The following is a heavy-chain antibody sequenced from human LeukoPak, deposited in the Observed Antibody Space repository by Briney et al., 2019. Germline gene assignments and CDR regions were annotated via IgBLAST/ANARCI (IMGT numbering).Heavy chain of an antibody. CDR1: TGSINNYY. D-gene: IGHD2-2*01. CDR3: ARTTRYCSSTSCYDFDY. V-gene: IGHV4-59*12. CDR2: IHSSGTT. J-gene: IGHJ4*02. Sequence: SETLSLTCTVSTGSINNYYWSWIRQTPGKRLKWIGYIHSSGTTNYNPSLKSRVSISLDTSKNQFSLKLSSVTAADTAVYYCARTTRYCSSTSCYDFDYWGQGTLVTVSS.